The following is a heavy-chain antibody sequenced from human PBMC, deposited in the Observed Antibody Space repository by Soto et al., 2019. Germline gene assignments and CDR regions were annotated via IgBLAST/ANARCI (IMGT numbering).Heavy chain of an antibody. CDR1: GGSVSSGSYY. D-gene: IGHD5-12*01. CDR3: ARRGTIREMATIRGGAYYFDY. J-gene: IGHJ4*02. V-gene: IGHV4-61*01. Sequence: PSETLSLTCTVSGGSVSSGSYYWSWIRQPPGKGLEWIGYIYYSGSTNYNPSLKSRVTISVDTSKNQFSLKLSSVTAADTAVYYCARRGTIREMATIRGGAYYFDYWGQGTLVTVS. CDR2: IYYSGST.